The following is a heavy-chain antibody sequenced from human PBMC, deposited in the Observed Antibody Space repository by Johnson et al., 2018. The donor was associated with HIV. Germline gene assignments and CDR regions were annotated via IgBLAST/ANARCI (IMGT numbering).Heavy chain of an antibody. D-gene: IGHD6-13*01. CDR3: ARVGSSWGRDAFDI. V-gene: IGHV3-66*01. CDR2: IYSGGST. CDR1: GFTFSSYA. J-gene: IGHJ3*02. Sequence: EQLVESGGGLVQPGGSLRLSCAASGFTFSSYAMHWVRQAPGKGLEWVAVIYSGGSTYYADSVKGRFTISRDNSKNTLYLQMNSLRAEDTAVYYCARVGSSWGRDAFDIWGQGTMVTVSA.